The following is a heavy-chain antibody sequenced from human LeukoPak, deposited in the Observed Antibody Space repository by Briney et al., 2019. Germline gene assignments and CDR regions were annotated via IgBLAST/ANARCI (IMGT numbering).Heavy chain of an antibody. CDR3: AKRGVVIRVILVGFHKEAYYFDS. Sequence: TGGSLRLSCAVSGISLSNYGMSWVRQAPGKGREWVAGISGSGGGTNYADSVKARFTISRANPKTTLYLQMNRLRAEDTAVYFCAKRGVVIRVILVGFHKEAYYFDSWGQVALVTVSS. CDR2: ISGSGGGT. V-gene: IGHV3-23*01. CDR1: GISLSNYG. J-gene: IGHJ4*02. D-gene: IGHD3-22*01.